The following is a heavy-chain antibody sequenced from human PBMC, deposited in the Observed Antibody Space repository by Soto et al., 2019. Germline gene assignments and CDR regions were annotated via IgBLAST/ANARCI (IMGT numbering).Heavy chain of an antibody. D-gene: IGHD3-3*01. Sequence: ASVKVSCKASGYTFTSYGISWVRHAPGQGLEWMGWISAYNGNTNYAQKLQGRVTISVDTSKNQFSLKLSSVTAADTAVYYCARGRKRITIFGVVIAPTPIDYWGQGTLVTVSS. J-gene: IGHJ4*02. CDR3: ARGRKRITIFGVVIAPTPIDY. V-gene: IGHV1-18*01. CDR1: GYTFTSYG. CDR2: ISAYNGNT.